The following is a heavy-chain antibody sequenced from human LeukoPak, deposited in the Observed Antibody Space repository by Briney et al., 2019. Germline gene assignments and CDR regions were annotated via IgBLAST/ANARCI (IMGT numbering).Heavy chain of an antibody. J-gene: IGHJ4*02. D-gene: IGHD2-15*01. CDR2: IYDSGST. Sequence: PSETLSLTCTVSGGSITTNYWSWIRQPPGKGLEWIGYIYDSGSTNYNPSLKSRVTISVDTSKNQFSLKLTPMTAADTAVYYCARACGGGSCRFQYWGQGTLVTVSS. CDR1: GGSITTNY. V-gene: IGHV4-59*01. CDR3: ARACGGGSCRFQY.